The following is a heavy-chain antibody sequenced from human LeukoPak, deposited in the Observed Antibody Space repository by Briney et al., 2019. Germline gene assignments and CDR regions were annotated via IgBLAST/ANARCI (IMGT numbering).Heavy chain of an antibody. CDR1: GGSISGYY. Sequence: SETLSLTCTVSGGSISGYYWSWIRQPPGKGLEWIGYIYYSGSTNYNPSLKNRVTISVDTSKNQFSLKLSSVTAADTAVYYCARHVCSSTSCKPYFDSWGQGTLVTVSS. V-gene: IGHV4-59*08. CDR3: ARHVCSSTSCKPYFDS. D-gene: IGHD2-2*01. CDR2: IYYSGST. J-gene: IGHJ4*02.